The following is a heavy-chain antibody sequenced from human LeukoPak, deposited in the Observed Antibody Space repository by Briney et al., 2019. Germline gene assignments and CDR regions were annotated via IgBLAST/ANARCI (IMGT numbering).Heavy chain of an antibody. J-gene: IGHJ3*02. D-gene: IGHD3-16*01. V-gene: IGHV4-59*08. Sequence: PSETLSLTCAVSGGSLSSYYWTWIRQPPGTGLEWIGYVYNSGNTNYNPSLRSRVTISVDASKNQFSLKLSSVTAADTAVYYCARRNVLTEGEAFDIWGQGTLVTVSS. CDR2: VYNSGNT. CDR3: ARRNVLTEGEAFDI. CDR1: GGSLSSYY.